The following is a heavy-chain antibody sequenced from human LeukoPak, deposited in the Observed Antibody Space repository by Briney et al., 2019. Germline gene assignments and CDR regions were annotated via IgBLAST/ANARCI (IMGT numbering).Heavy chain of an antibody. V-gene: IGHV4-59*08. D-gene: IGHD6-19*01. CDR1: GGSISSYY. Sequence: PSETLSLTCTVSGGSISSYYWSWIRQPPGKGLEWIGYIYYSGSTNYNPSLKSRVTISVDTSKNQFSLKLSSVTAADTAVYYCARLGTVAGTFAFDYWGQGTLVTVSS. J-gene: IGHJ4*02. CDR2: IYYSGST. CDR3: ARLGTVAGTFAFDY.